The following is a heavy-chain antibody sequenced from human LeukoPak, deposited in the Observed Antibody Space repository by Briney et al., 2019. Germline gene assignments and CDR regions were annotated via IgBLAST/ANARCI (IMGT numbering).Heavy chain of an antibody. CDR3: AKDRDLWQWLVLSKLNY. V-gene: IGHV3-23*01. CDR1: GFTFSSYA. D-gene: IGHD6-19*01. CDR2: ISGSGGST. Sequence: PGGSLRLSCAASGFTFSSYAMSWVRQAPGKGLEWVSAISGSGGSTYYADSVKGRFTISRDNSKNTLYLQMNSLRAEDTAVYYCAKDRDLWQWLVLSKLNYWGQGTLVTVSS. J-gene: IGHJ4*02.